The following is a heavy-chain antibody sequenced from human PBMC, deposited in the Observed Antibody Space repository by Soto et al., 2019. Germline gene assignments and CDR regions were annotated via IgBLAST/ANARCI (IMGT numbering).Heavy chain of an antibody. V-gene: IGHV1-69*08. Sequence: QVQLVQSGAEVKKPGSSVKVSCKASGDTFSSYTISWVRQAPGQGLEWMGRIIPILRAADYGQRFQGRVTITADKSTSTAYMELSSLRSEDTGVYYCARVPTYCGGDCYPDYWGQGTLVTVSS. CDR2: IIPILRAA. J-gene: IGHJ4*02. D-gene: IGHD2-21*02. CDR1: GDTFSSYT. CDR3: ARVPTYCGGDCYPDY.